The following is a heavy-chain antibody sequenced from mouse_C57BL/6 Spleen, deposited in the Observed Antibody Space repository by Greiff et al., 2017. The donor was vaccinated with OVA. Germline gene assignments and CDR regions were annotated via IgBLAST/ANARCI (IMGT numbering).Heavy chain of an antibody. V-gene: IGHV1-61*01. Sequence: QVQLKQPGAELVRPGSSVKLSCKASGYTFTSYWMDWVKQRPGQGLEWIGNIYPSDSETHYNQKFKDKATLTVDKSSSTAYMQLSSLTSEDSAVYYCARGGYYDYDWDVFDYWGQGTTLTVSS. CDR3: ARGGYYDYDWDVFDY. D-gene: IGHD2-4*01. CDR2: IYPSDSET. CDR1: GYTFTSYW. J-gene: IGHJ2*01.